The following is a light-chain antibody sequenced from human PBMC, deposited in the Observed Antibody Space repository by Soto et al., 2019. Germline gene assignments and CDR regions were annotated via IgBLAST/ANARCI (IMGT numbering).Light chain of an antibody. J-gene: IGLJ3*02. V-gene: IGLV2-14*01. CDR2: EVS. CDR3: SSYTDNNARV. Sequence: QSALTQPASVSGSPGQSITISCTGTSSDIGGHNYVSWYQQHPGKAPKLMIFEVSNRPSGVSDRFSGSKSGNTASLTISGLQAEDEAAYYCSSYTDNNARVFGGGTKLTVL. CDR1: SSDIGGHNY.